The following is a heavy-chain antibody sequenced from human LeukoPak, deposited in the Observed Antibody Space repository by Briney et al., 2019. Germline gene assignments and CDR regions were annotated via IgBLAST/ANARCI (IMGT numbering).Heavy chain of an antibody. CDR1: GYTFTRYG. J-gene: IGHJ4*02. V-gene: IGHV1-18*01. D-gene: IGHD3-22*01. CDR3: ARAPDYYDSSGYADY. CDR2: ISAYNGNT. Sequence: ASVKVSCKDSGYTFTRYGISWMRQAPGQGLEWMGWISAYNGNTNYAQKLQGRVTMTTDTSTSTAYMERRSLRSDDTTVYYCARAPDYYDSSGYADYWGQGTLVTVSS.